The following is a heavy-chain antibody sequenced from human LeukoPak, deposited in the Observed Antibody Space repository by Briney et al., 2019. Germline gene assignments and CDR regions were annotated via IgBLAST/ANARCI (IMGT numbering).Heavy chain of an antibody. V-gene: IGHV1-18*04. CDR3: ARVGGSYVWWFDP. Sequence: GASVKASCKASGYTFTGYYMHWVRQAPGQGLEWMGWISAYNGNTNYAQKLQGRVTMTTDTSTSTAYMELRSLRSDDTAVYYCARVGGSYVWWFDPWGQGTLVTVSS. CDR1: GYTFTGYY. J-gene: IGHJ5*02. CDR2: ISAYNGNT. D-gene: IGHD1-26*01.